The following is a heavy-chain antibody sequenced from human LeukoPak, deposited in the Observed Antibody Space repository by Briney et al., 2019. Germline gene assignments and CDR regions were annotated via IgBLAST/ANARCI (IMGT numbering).Heavy chain of an antibody. D-gene: IGHD3-22*01. CDR1: GFTFSSYA. J-gene: IGHJ4*02. CDR3: AKDRVSSETDFDC. V-gene: IGHV3-30*02. Sequence: GGSLRLSCAASGFTFSSYAMHWVRQAPGKGLEWVAFIRNDGRNTYYADSEKGRFAISRDNSKNTLYLQMNSLRAEDTAVYYCAKDRVSSETDFDCWGQGTLVTVSS. CDR2: IRNDGRNT.